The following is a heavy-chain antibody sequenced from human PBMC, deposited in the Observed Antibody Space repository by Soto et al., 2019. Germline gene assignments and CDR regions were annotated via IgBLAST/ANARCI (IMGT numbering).Heavy chain of an antibody. CDR3: AVGDDYFDY. J-gene: IGHJ4*02. V-gene: IGHV4-59*08. Sequence: SETLSLTCTVSGGSISSYYWSWIRQPPGKGLEWIGYIYYSGSTNYNPSLKSRVIISVDTSKNQFSLKLSSVTAADTAVYYCAVGDDYFDYWGQGTLVTVSS. D-gene: IGHD4-17*01. CDR2: IYYSGST. CDR1: GGSISSYY.